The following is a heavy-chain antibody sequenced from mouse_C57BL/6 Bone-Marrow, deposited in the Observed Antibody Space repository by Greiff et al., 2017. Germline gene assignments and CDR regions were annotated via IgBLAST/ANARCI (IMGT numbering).Heavy chain of an antibody. V-gene: IGHV10-3*01. J-gene: IGHJ3*01. CDR1: GFTFNTYA. CDR2: IKSKSSSYAT. D-gene: IGHD1-1*01. CDR3: VRDGELRGFAY. Sequence: DVKLVESGGGLVQPKGSLKLSCAASGFTFNTYAMHWVRQAPGKGLEWVARIKSKSSSYATYYADSVKDRFTISRADSQSMLYLQMNNLKTEDTAMYYCVRDGELRGFAYWGQGTLVTVSA.